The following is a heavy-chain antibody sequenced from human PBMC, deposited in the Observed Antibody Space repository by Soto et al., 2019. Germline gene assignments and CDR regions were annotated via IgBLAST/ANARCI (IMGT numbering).Heavy chain of an antibody. V-gene: IGHV1-3*01. D-gene: IGHD3-22*01. Sequence: APVEVAWKASGYTFTSYDINWVCQAPGQRLEWMGWINAGNGNTKYSQKFQGRVTITRDTSASTAYMELSSLRSEDTAVYYCARGSGPMIEWHWGQGTLVTVSS. CDR2: INAGNGNT. CDR3: ARGSGPMIEWH. J-gene: IGHJ4*02. CDR1: GYTFTSYD.